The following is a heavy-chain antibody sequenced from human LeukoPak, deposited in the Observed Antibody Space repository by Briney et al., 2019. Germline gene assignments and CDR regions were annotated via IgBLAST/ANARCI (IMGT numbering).Heavy chain of an antibody. V-gene: IGHV4-39*01. CDR2: IYYSGST. CDR3: ARATSYGPNSGWDY. CDR1: GGSISSSSYY. J-gene: IGHJ4*02. Sequence: SETLSLTCTVSGGSISSSSYYWGWIRQPPGKGLKWIGSIYYSGSTYYNPSLKSRVTISVDTSKNQFSLKLSSVTAADTAVYYCARATSYGPNSGWDYWGQGTLVTVSS. D-gene: IGHD4-17*01.